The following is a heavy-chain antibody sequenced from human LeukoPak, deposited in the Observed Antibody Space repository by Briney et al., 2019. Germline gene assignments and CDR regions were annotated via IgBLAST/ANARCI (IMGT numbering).Heavy chain of an antibody. CDR3: ARQNVEMATILPSDAFDI. CDR2: IYYSGST. D-gene: IGHD5-24*01. Sequence: PSETLSLTCTVSGGSISSSSYYWGWIRQPPGKGLEWIGSIYYSGSTYYNPSLKSRVTISVDTSKNQFSLKLSSVTAADTAVYYCARQNVEMATILPSDAFDIWGQGTIVTASS. J-gene: IGHJ3*02. CDR1: GGSISSSSYY. V-gene: IGHV4-39*01.